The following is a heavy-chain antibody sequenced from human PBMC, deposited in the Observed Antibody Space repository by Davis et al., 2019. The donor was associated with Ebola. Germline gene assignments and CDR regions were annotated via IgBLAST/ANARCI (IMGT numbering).Heavy chain of an antibody. CDR3: VRQKEDGLPSDGFDV. V-gene: IGHV4-39*01. J-gene: IGHJ3*01. CDR1: DDSMTSSSYY. Sequence: PSETLSLTCLASDDSMTSSSYYWGWIRQSPGKGPEWIGSIYYSGTTFYNPSFKSRVTISADASRHQFSLRVTSVTAADTATYYCVRQKEDGLPSDGFDVWGQGTKVIVSS. CDR2: IYYSGTT.